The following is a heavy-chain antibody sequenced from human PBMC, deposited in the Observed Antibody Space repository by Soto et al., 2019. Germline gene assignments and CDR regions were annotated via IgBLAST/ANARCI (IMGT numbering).Heavy chain of an antibody. J-gene: IGHJ5*02. D-gene: IGHD3-10*01. CDR3: AKWHRPPSLKRSSGSYYKDLDWFDP. CDR2: IIPIFGTA. V-gene: IGHV1-69*13. Sequence: GASVKVSCKASGGTFSSYAISWVRQAPGQGLEWMGGIIPIFGTANYAQKFQGRVTITADESTGTAYMELSSLRSEDTAVYYCAKWHRPPSLKRSSGSYYKDLDWFDPWGQGTLVTVSS. CDR1: GGTFSSYA.